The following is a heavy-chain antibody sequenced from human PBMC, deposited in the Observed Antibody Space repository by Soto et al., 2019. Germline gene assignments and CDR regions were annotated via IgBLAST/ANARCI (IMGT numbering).Heavy chain of an antibody. CDR3: ATRAYCRSADCREEYFGMDV. D-gene: IGHD2-2*01. J-gene: IGHJ6*02. CDR1: GFTFSSYG. V-gene: IGHV3-23*01. Sequence: PGGSLRLSCAASGFTFSSYGMHWVRQAPGKGLEWVSSISGSGGSTYYADSVKGRFTISRDNSKDTVYLQMNSLRAEDTALYYCATRAYCRSADCREEYFGMDVWGQGTTVTGSS. CDR2: ISGSGGST.